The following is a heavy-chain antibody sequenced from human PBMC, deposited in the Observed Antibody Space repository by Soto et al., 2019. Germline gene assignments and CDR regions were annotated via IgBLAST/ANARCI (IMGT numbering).Heavy chain of an antibody. CDR2: ISAYNGNT. CDR1: GHTFTSYG. J-gene: IGHJ6*02. Sequence: VASVKFSCKASGHTFTSYGISWVRQAPGQVLECMVWISAYNGNTNYXXKLQGRVXXTTDTSTSTAXMELRXLRSDDTAVYYCARDFQSGLDVWAQGTTVTVSS. V-gene: IGHV1-18*01. CDR3: ARDFQSGLDV.